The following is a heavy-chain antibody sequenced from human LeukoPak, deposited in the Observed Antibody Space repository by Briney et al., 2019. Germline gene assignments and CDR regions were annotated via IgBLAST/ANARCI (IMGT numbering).Heavy chain of an antibody. V-gene: IGHV3-30*03. D-gene: IGHD3-10*01. J-gene: IGHJ5*02. CDR3: ARGDMVRGVIPSYNWFDP. CDR2: ISYDGSNK. Sequence: GGSLRLSCAASGVTFSSYGMHWVRQAPGKGLEWVAVISYDGSNKYYADSVKGRFTISRDNSKNTLYLQMSSLRAEDTAVYYCARGDMVRGVIPSYNWFDPWGQGTLVTVSS. CDR1: GVTFSSYG.